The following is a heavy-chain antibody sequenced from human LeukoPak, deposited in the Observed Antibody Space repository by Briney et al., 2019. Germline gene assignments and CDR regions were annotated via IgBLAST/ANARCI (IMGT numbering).Heavy chain of an antibody. CDR2: IYYSVST. Sequence: SETLSLTCTVSGGSISSYYWSWIRQPPGKELEWIGYIYYSVSTNYNPSLKSRVTISLDTSKKQFSLKLISVTAADTAVYYCARGYSSTSGRPDYWGQGTLVTVSS. CDR1: GGSISSYY. CDR3: ARGYSSTSGRPDY. D-gene: IGHD6-19*01. V-gene: IGHV4-59*08. J-gene: IGHJ4*02.